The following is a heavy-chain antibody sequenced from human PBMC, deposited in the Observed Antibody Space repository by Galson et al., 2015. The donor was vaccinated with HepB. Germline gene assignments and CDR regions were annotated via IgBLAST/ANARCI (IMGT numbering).Heavy chain of an antibody. CDR3: AKLTGGNAYDPLDY. D-gene: IGHD4-23*01. Sequence: SLRLSCAASGFTFSSYSMSWVRQPPGKGLEWVSAITSSGGGAYYVDSVKGRFTISRDNSKNTLYLEMNSLRAEDSAVYYCAKLTGGNAYDPLDYWGQGTLVTVSS. CDR2: ITSSGGGA. V-gene: IGHV3-23*01. J-gene: IGHJ4*02. CDR1: GFTFSSYS.